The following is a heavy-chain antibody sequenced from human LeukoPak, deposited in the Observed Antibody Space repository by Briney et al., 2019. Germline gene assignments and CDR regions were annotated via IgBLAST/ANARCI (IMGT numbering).Heavy chain of an antibody. V-gene: IGHV4-30-2*01. CDR2: IYHSGST. D-gene: IGHD3-3*01. CDR3: ARESRFLAIPNAHFDY. CDR1: GGSISSGGYY. J-gene: IGHJ4*02. Sequence: SETLSLTCTVSGGSISSGGYYWSWIRQPPGEGLEWIGYIYHSGSTYYNPSLKSRVTISVDRSKNQFSLKLSSVTAADTAVYYCARESRFLAIPNAHFDYWGQGTLVTVSS.